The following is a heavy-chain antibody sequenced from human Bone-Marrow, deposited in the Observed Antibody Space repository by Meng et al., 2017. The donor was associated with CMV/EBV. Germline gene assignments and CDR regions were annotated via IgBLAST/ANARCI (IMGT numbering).Heavy chain of an antibody. CDR2: INHSGST. CDR1: GGSFSGYY. Sequence: VYGGSFSGYYWSWIRQPPGKGLEWIGEINHSGSTNYNPSLKSRVTISVDTSKNQFSLKLSSVTAADTAVYYCARERGFLEWSQFDYWGQGTLVTVSS. V-gene: IGHV4-34*01. J-gene: IGHJ4*02. D-gene: IGHD3-3*01. CDR3: ARERGFLEWSQFDY.